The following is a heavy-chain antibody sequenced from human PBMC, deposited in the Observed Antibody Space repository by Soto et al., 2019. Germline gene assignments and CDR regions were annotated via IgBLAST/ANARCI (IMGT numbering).Heavy chain of an antibody. V-gene: IGHV1-2*02. CDR2: INPTTGGT. CDR3: AGKIREYNLYY. D-gene: IGHD1-1*01. CDR1: GYSFVGYY. J-gene: IGHJ4*01. Sequence: QVQLVQSGAEVKEPGASVKVSCKVSGYSFVGYYLHWMRQAHGQGLEWLGWINPTTGGTNYPQKFQRRVTMPRDTSISTAYMELSSLRSDDTAVYFCAGKIREYNLYYSCDGTLVTVSS.